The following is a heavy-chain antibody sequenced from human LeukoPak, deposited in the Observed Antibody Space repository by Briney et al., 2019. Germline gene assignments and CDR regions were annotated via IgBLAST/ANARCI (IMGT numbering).Heavy chain of an antibody. CDR3: ARSAEHCNNGVCFTDYYMDV. CDR1: GYTFSGSY. CDR2: INPNSGDT. Sequence: VSVEVSCKASGYTFSGSYIHWVRQAPGQGLEWMGRINPNSGDTNFAQTFQGRVTMTRDTSITTAYMELSSLTSDDTAVYFCARSAEHCNNGVCFTDYYMDVWGKGTTVTVSS. D-gene: IGHD2-8*01. V-gene: IGHV1-2*06. J-gene: IGHJ6*03.